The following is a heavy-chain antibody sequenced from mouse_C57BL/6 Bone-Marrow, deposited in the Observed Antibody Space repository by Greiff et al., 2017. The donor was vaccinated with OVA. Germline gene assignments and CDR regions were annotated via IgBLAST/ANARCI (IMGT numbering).Heavy chain of an antibody. D-gene: IGHD1-1*01. CDR2: LDPSDSYT. CDR3: AKTTVVRGGFAY. J-gene: IGHJ3*01. V-gene: IGHV1-69*01. CDR1: GYTFTSYW. Sequence: QVQLKQSGAELVMPGASVKLSCKASGYTFTSYWMHWVKQRPGQGLEWIGELDPSDSYTNYNQKFKGKSTLTVDKSSSTAYMQLNSLTSEDSAVEYCAKTTVVRGGFAYWGQGTLVTVSA.